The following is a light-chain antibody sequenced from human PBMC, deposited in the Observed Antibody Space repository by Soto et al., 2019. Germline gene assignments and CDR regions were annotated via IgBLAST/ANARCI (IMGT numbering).Light chain of an antibody. CDR1: SSDVGYYNY. Sequence: QYALTQPASVSGSPGQSITISCTGTSSDVGYYNYVSWYQHHPGKAPKLIIYEVSNRPSGVSNRFSGSKSGNTASLTISGLQAEDEADYYCSSYTTSSTQVFGGGTKLTVL. J-gene: IGLJ2*01. CDR3: SSYTTSSTQV. CDR2: EVS. V-gene: IGLV2-14*01.